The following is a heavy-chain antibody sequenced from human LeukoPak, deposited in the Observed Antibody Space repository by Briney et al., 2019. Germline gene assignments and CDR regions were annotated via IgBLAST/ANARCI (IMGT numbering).Heavy chain of an antibody. CDR3: ARAYGEYCGGDCYSDYYFDY. CDR1: GGTFSSYA. D-gene: IGHD2-21*02. CDR2: IIPILGIA. J-gene: IGHJ4*02. Sequence: SVKVSCKASGGTFSSYAISWVRQAPGQGLEWMGRIIPILGIANYAQKFQGRVTITADKSTSTAYMELSSLRSEDTAVYYCARAYGEYCGGDCYSDYYFDYWGQGTLVTVSS. V-gene: IGHV1-69*04.